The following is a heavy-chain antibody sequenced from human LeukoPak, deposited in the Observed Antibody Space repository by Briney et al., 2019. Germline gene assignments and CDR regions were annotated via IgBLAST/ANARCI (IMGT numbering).Heavy chain of an antibody. CDR1: GGSISSYY. CDR2: IYYSGST. J-gene: IGHJ4*02. CDR3: ARFPDFWSGYYFDY. D-gene: IGHD3-3*01. Sequence: SETLSLTCTVSGGSISSYYWSWIRQPPGKGLEWIGYIYYSGSTNYNPSLKSRVTISVDTSKNQFSLKLSSVTAADTAVYYCARFPDFWSGYYFDYWGQGTLVTVSS. V-gene: IGHV4-59*01.